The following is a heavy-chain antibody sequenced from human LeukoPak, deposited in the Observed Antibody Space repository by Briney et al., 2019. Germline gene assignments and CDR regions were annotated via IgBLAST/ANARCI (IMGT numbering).Heavy chain of an antibody. J-gene: IGHJ6*04. CDR1: GFTFSSYE. V-gene: IGHV3-48*03. CDR2: ISSSGSTI. CDR3: ARGGPAYYDILTGYSPYGMDV. Sequence: GGSLRLSCAASGFTFSSYEMNWVRQAPGKGLEWGSYISSSGSTIYYADSVKGRFTISRDNAKNSLYLQMNSLRAEDTAVYYCARGGPAYYDILTGYSPYGMDVWSKGTTVTVSS. D-gene: IGHD3-9*01.